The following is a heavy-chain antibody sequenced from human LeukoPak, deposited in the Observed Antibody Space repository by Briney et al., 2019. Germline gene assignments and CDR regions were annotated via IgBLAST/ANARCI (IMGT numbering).Heavy chain of an antibody. CDR3: AKTIAIWGRFDY. CDR2: IWYDGSNK. V-gene: IGHV3-33*06. Sequence: GGSLRLSCAASGFTFSSYGMHWVRQAPGKGLEWVAVIWYDGSNKYYADSVKGRFTISRENSKNTLYLQMNSLRAEDTAIYYCAKTIAIWGRFDYWGQGTLVTVSS. D-gene: IGHD3-16*01. CDR1: GFTFSSYG. J-gene: IGHJ4*02.